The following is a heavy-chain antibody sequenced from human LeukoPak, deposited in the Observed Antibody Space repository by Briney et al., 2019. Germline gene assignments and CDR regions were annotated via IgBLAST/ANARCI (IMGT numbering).Heavy chain of an antibody. D-gene: IGHD1-1*01. CDR2: ISAYNGNT. Sequence: GASVKVSCKASGYTFTSSGISWVRQAPGQGLEWMGWISAYNGNTNYAQKLQGRVTMTTDTSTSIAYMELSRLRSDDTAVYYCARDEGPELERPVDYWGQGTLVTVSS. J-gene: IGHJ4*02. V-gene: IGHV1-18*01. CDR1: GYTFTSSG. CDR3: ARDEGPELERPVDY.